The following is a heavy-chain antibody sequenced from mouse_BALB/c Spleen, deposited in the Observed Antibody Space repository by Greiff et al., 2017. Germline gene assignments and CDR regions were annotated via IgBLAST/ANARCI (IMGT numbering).Heavy chain of an antibody. CDR3: ARATGGYGYDEGNAMDD. D-gene: IGHD2-2*01. CDR2: IHPSDSET. Sequence: QVHVKQPGAELVRPGASVKLSCKASGYSFTSYWMNWVQQRPGQGLEWIGMIHPSDSETRLNQMFKDKATFTVDKTSSISCMQRSSPTSEDYAVYYCARATGGYGYDEGNAMDDWGQGTSVTVSS. CDR1: GYSFTSYW. J-gene: IGHJ4*01. V-gene: IGHV1S82*01.